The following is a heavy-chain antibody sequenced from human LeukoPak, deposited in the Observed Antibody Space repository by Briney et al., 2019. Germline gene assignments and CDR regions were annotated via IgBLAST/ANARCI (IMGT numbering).Heavy chain of an antibody. D-gene: IGHD2-2*01. CDR3: AKGKMYLDAFDI. Sequence: GGSLRLSCAASGITFSSSAMSWVRQAPGKGLEWVSAISGSGSSTHYADSVKGRFTISRDNSKNTLYLQMNSLRADDTAVYYCAKGKMYLDAFDIWGQGTMVTVSS. CDR1: GITFSSSA. J-gene: IGHJ3*02. CDR2: ISGSGSST. V-gene: IGHV3-23*01.